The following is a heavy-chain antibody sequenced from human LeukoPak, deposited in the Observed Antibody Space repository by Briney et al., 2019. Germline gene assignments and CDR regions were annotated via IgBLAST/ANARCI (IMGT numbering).Heavy chain of an antibody. Sequence: GESLKISCKGSGYSFTSYWIGWVRQMPGKGLEWMGIIYPGDSDTRYSPSFQGQVTISADKSISTAYLQWSSLKASDTAMYYCARRMGYCSGGSCGGAFEIWGQGTMVTVSS. V-gene: IGHV5-51*01. J-gene: IGHJ3*02. CDR2: IYPGDSDT. CDR3: ARRMGYCSGGSCGGAFEI. CDR1: GYSFTSYW. D-gene: IGHD2-15*01.